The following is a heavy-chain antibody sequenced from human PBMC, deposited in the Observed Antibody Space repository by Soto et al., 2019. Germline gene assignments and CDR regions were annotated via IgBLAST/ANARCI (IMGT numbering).Heavy chain of an antibody. CDR3: ARRDGYNNKYYYYGMDV. CDR2: IYSGGST. Sequence: EVQLVESGGGLVQPGGSLRLSCAASGFTVSSNYMSWVRQAPGKGLEWVSVIYSGGSTYYADSVKGRFTISRDNSKNTLYLQMNSLRAEDTAAYYCARRDGYNNKYYYYGMDVWGQGTTVTVSS. CDR1: GFTVSSNY. V-gene: IGHV3-66*01. J-gene: IGHJ6*02. D-gene: IGHD4-4*01.